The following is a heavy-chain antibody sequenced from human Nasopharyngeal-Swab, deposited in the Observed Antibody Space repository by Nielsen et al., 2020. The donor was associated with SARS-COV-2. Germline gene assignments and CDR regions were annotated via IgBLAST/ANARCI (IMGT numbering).Heavy chain of an antibody. V-gene: IGHV4-59*01. J-gene: IGHJ4*02. CDR3: AGDSRSGWLY. CDR1: GGSISSYY. D-gene: IGHD6-19*01. CDR2: IYYSGST. Sequence: SETLSLTCTVSGGSISSYYWSWIRQPPGKGLEWIGYIYYSGSTNYNPSLKSRVTISVDTSKNQFSLKLSSVTAADTAVYYCAGDSRSGWLYWGQGTLVTVSS.